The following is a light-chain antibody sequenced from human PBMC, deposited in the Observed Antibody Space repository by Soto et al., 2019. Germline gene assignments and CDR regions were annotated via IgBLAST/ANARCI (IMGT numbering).Light chain of an antibody. CDR3: SSYATGDNYV. V-gene: IGLV2-14*01. CDR2: EVS. Sequence: QSALTQPASVSGSPGQSITISCTGTSSDVGGYNYVSWYQHHPGKAPKLLIYEVSSRPSGVSNRFSGSKSGNTASLTISGLQAEDEADYYCSSYATGDNYVFGSGTKVTVL. CDR1: SSDVGGYNY. J-gene: IGLJ1*01.